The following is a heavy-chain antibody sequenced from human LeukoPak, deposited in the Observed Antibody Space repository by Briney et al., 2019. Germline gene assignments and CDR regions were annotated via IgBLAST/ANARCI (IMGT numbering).Heavy chain of an antibody. V-gene: IGHV3-23*01. Sequence: GGSLRLSCAASGFTFSSYAMSWARQAPGKGLEWVSAISGSGGSTYYADSVKGRFTISRDNSKNTLYLQMNSLRAEDTAVYYCAKGNSRYYYGSAEGDYWGQGTLVTVSS. D-gene: IGHD3-10*01. J-gene: IGHJ4*02. CDR1: GFTFSSYA. CDR2: ISGSGGST. CDR3: AKGNSRYYYGSAEGDY.